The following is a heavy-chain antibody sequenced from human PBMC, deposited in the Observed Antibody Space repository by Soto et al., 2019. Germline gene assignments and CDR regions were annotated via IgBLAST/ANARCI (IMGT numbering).Heavy chain of an antibody. V-gene: IGHV3-48*02. CDR3: AREGTRGGFLNWFDP. Sequence: PGGSLRLSCAAPGFTFSSYSMNWVRQAPGKGLEWVSYISSSSSTTYYADSVKGRFTISRDNAKNSLYLQMNSLRDEDTAVYYCAREGTRGGFLNWFDPWGQGTLVTVSS. CDR2: ISSSSSTT. D-gene: IGHD3-10*01. CDR1: GFTFSSYS. J-gene: IGHJ5*02.